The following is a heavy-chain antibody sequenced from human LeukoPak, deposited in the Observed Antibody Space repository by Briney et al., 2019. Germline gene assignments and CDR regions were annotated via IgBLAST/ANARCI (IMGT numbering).Heavy chain of an antibody. CDR2: MNPNSGNT. CDR3: ARGSPQLLWFGEITMDV. D-gene: IGHD3-10*01. CDR1: GYTFTSYD. J-gene: IGHJ6*04. Sequence: GASVKVSCKASGYTFTSYDINWVRQATGQGLEWMGSMNPNSGNTGYAQKFQGRVTMTRNTSISTAYMELSSLRSEDTAVYYCARGSPQLLWFGEITMDVWGKGTTVTVSS. V-gene: IGHV1-8*01.